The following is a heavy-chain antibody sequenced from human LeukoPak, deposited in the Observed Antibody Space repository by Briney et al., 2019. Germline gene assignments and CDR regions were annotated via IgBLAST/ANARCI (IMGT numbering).Heavy chain of an antibody. CDR2: FIPVFGTA. J-gene: IGHJ6*02. V-gene: IGHV1-69*13. Sequence: SVTVSCKSSGATFTNYAISWVRQAPGQRLEWMGGFIPVFGTAHYAQNFQGRVTITADESTSTVYLELSSLRSEDTAVYYCARDVDDVVVIPAAMDVWGQGTAVTVSS. CDR1: GATFTNYA. D-gene: IGHD2-2*01. CDR3: ARDVDDVVVIPAAMDV.